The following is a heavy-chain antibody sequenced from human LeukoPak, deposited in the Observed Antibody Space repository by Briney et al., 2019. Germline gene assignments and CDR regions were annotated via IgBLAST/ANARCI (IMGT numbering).Heavy chain of an antibody. Sequence: GGSLRLSCAASGFTFSSYAMHWVRQAPGKGLEWVAVISYDGSNKYYADSVKGRFTISRDNSKNTLYLQMNSLRAEDTAVYYCAGEGCSSTSCSTGAFDIWGQGTMVTVSS. CDR3: AGEGCSSTSCSTGAFDI. D-gene: IGHD2-2*02. V-gene: IGHV3-30-3*01. CDR2: ISYDGSNK. J-gene: IGHJ3*02. CDR1: GFTFSSYA.